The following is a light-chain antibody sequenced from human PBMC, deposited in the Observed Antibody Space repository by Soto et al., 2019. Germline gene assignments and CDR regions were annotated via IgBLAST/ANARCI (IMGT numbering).Light chain of an antibody. CDR3: QQRYGWPS. Sequence: EIVLTQSPATLSLSPGERATLSCRASQTVNSYLAWYQHKLGQAPRLLIYDASNRATGVPARFSGSGSGTDFTLTISSLAPEDFAVYYCQQRYGWPSFGQGTKLEIK. J-gene: IGKJ2*01. CDR1: QTVNSY. CDR2: DAS. V-gene: IGKV3-11*01.